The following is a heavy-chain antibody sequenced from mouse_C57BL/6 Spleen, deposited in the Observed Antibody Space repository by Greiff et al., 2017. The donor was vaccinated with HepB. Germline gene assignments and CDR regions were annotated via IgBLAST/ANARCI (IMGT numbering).Heavy chain of an antibody. CDR1: GYSITSGYY. CDR3: ARGLIYYDYVFDY. J-gene: IGHJ2*01. Sequence: DVKLQESGPGLVKPSQSLSLTCSVTGYSITSGYYWNWIRQFPGNKLEWMGYISYDGSNNYNPSLKNRISITRDTSKNQFFLKLISVTTEETATYYCARGLIYYDYVFDYWGQGTTLTVSS. CDR2: ISYDGSN. D-gene: IGHD2-4*01. V-gene: IGHV3-6*01.